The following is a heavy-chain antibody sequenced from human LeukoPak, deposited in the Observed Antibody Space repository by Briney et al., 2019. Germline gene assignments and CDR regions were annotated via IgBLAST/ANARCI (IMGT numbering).Heavy chain of an antibody. CDR2: ISGSNSYI. Sequence: PGGSLRLSCAASGFTFSSYTMHWSRQAPGKGLEGVSSISGSNSYIFYADSVKGRFTDSRDNAKDSLYLQMNSLRAEDTAVYYCARALTTLTYEGYWGQGTLVTVSS. V-gene: IGHV3-21*01. D-gene: IGHD1-1*01. CDR1: GFTFSSYT. J-gene: IGHJ4*02. CDR3: ARALTTLTYEGY.